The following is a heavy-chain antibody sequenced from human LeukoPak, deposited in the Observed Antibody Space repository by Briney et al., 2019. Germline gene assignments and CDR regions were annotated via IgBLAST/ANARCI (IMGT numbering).Heavy chain of an antibody. CDR3: ARDLVGIAVAGSRSDGNYYGMDV. CDR1: GYTFTGYY. CDR2: INPNSGGT. D-gene: IGHD6-19*01. J-gene: IGHJ6*02. Sequence: GASVKVSCKASGYTFTGYYMHWVRQAPGQGLEWMGWINPNSGGTNYAQKFQGWVTMTRDTSISTAYMELSRLRSDDTAVYYCARDLVGIAVAGSRSDGNYYGMDVWGQGTRSPSP. V-gene: IGHV1-2*04.